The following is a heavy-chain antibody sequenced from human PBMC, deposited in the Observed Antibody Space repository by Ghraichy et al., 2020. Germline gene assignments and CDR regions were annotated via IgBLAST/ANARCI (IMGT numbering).Heavy chain of an antibody. D-gene: IGHD6-13*01. CDR3: ARGGAAGTRYFQH. J-gene: IGHJ1*01. CDR2: IYYSGST. Sequence: SETLSLTCTVSGGSISSGGYYWSWIRQHPGKGLEWIGYIYYSGSTYYNPSLKSRVTISVDTSKNQFSLKLSSVTAADTAVYYCARGGAAGTRYFQHWGQGTLVTVSS. V-gene: IGHV4-31*03. CDR1: GGSISSGGYY.